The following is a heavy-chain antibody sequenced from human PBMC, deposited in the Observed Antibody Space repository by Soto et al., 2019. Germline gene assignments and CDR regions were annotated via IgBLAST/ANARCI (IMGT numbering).Heavy chain of an antibody. Sequence: EVQLLESGEGLVQPGGSLRLSCVASGFTFTSYAMTWVRQLPGKGLEWVSSVTNTGGITHYANSVKGRFTISRDNSKNTVYLQMNSLRAEDTAIYYCAKIYRSCTYSNCYSRSPPDSWGQGTLVTVSA. CDR3: AKIYRSCTYSNCYSRSPPDS. J-gene: IGHJ5*01. CDR2: VTNTGGIT. V-gene: IGHV3-23*01. CDR1: GFTFTSYA. D-gene: IGHD2-15*01.